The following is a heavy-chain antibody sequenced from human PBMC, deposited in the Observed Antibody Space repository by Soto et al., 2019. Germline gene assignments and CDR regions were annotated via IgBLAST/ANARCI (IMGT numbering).Heavy chain of an antibody. D-gene: IGHD3-10*01. CDR2: ISAYNGNT. J-gene: IGHJ4*02. CDR1: GYTFTSYG. CDR3: ARGDYYGSGSYYKGPFDY. Sequence: VASVKVSCKASGYTFTSYGISWVRQAPGQGLEWMGWISAYNGNTNYAQKLQGRVTMTTDTSTSTAYMELRSLRSDDTAVYYCARGDYYGSGSYYKGPFDYWGQGTLVTVSS. V-gene: IGHV1-18*01.